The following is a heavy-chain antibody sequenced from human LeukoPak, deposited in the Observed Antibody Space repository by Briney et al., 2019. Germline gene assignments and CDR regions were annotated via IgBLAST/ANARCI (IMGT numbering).Heavy chain of an antibody. Sequence: GASVKVSCKASGYTFTSYAMNWVRQAPGQGLEWMGWINTNTGNPTFAQGFTGRCVFSLDTSVSTAYLQISSLKAEDTAVYYCARGRGAYAGSYTSSYYYFDYWGQGTLVTVSS. CDR2: INTNTGNP. CDR1: GYTFTSYA. J-gene: IGHJ4*02. V-gene: IGHV7-4-1*02. CDR3: ARGRGAYAGSYTSSYYYFDY. D-gene: IGHD6-13*01.